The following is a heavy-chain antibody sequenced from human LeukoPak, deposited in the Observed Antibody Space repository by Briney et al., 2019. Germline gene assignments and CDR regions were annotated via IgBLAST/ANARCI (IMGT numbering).Heavy chain of an antibody. CDR1: GFTFTTYW. J-gene: IGHJ6*02. Sequence: PGGSLRLSCAASGFTFTTYWMHWVRQAPGKGLVWVSHINSDGSITCYADSVKGRFTISRDNSKNTLYLQMNSPRAEDTAVYYCARDGDYSNSGYYYGMDVWGQGTTVTVSS. CDR3: ARDGDYSNSGYYYGMDV. CDR2: INSDGSIT. V-gene: IGHV3-74*01. D-gene: IGHD4-11*01.